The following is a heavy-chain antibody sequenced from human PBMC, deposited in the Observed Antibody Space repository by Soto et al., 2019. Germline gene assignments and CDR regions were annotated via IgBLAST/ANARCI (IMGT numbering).Heavy chain of an antibody. V-gene: IGHV4-31*03. D-gene: IGHD3-10*01. Sequence: SETLSLTCTVSGGSISSGGYYWSWIRQHPGKGLEWIGYIYYSGSTYYNPSLKSRVTISVDTSKNQFSLKLSSVTAADTAVYYCARSGARGYYYYYGMDVWGQGTTVTVSS. J-gene: IGHJ6*02. CDR1: GGSISSGGYY. CDR3: ARSGARGYYYYYGMDV. CDR2: IYYSGST.